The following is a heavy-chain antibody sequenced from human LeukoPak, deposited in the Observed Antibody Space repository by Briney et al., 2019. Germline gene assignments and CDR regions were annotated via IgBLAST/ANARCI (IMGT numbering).Heavy chain of an antibody. CDR2: IYTSGST. J-gene: IGHJ4*02. V-gene: IGHV4-4*07. Sequence: SETLSLTCTVSGGSISSYYWSWLRQPAGKGLEWIGRIYTSGSTNYNHSLTSRVTMSVDTSNNQFSLKLSSVTAADTAVYYCAARIAAPPGYWGQGTLVTVSS. CDR1: GGSISSYY. D-gene: IGHD6-6*01. CDR3: AARIAAPPGY.